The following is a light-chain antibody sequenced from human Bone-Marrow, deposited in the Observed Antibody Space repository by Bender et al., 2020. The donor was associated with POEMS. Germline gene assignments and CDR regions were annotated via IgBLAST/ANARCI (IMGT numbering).Light chain of an antibody. V-gene: IGLV2-23*02. Sequence: HSALTQPASVSGSPGQSITISCTGTGSAVGSYDFVSWYQQHPGKAPKLMIYEANKRPSGISNRFSGSKSGNTASLTISGLQAEDEADYYCCSYADSNTFVVFGGGTKLTVL. CDR3: CSYADSNTFVV. CDR2: EAN. CDR1: GSAVGSYDF. J-gene: IGLJ3*02.